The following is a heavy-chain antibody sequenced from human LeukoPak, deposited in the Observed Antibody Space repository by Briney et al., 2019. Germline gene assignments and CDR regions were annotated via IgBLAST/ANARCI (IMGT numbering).Heavy chain of an antibody. J-gene: IGHJ4*02. CDR3: AKDRAATGVFDY. Sequence: GGSLRLSCAASGFTFSSYGMHWVRQAPGKGLEWVAFIRFDGSEKYYADSVRGRFTISRDNSKTTLYLQMSSLRAEDTALYYCAKDRAATGVFDYWGQGTLVTVSS. CDR2: IRFDGSEK. CDR1: GFTFSSYG. V-gene: IGHV3-30*02. D-gene: IGHD6-13*01.